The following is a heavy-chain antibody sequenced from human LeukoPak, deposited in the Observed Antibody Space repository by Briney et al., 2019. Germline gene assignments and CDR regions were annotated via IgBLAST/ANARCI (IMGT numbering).Heavy chain of an antibody. CDR1: GGTFSSYP. Sequence: SVKVSCKASGGTFSSYPISWVRQAPGQGLEWMGRIIPIFGTANYAQKFQGRVTITTDESTSTAYMELSSLRSEDTAVYYCASVVTMIVGDAFDIWGQGTMVTVSS. CDR2: IIPIFGTA. V-gene: IGHV1-69*05. CDR3: ASVVTMIVGDAFDI. J-gene: IGHJ3*02. D-gene: IGHD3-22*01.